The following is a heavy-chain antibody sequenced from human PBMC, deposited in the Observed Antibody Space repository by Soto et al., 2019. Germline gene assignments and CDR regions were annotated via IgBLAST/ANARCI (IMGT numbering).Heavy chain of an antibody. CDR1: GFTFSIYA. CDR3: AKFSATSVYDISSAPDY. D-gene: IGHD6-6*01. V-gene: IGHV3-23*01. Sequence: GGSLRLSCAASGFTFSIYAMTWVRQAPGKGLEWVSIISGGGGSTCYADSVKGRFTISRDNSKNTLYLQMNSLRAEDTAVYYCAKFSATSVYDISSAPDYWGQGTLVTVSS. CDR2: ISGGGGST. J-gene: IGHJ4*02.